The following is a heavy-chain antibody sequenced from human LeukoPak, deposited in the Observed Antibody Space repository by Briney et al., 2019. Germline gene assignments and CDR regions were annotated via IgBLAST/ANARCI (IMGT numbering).Heavy chain of an antibody. D-gene: IGHD1-1*01. V-gene: IGHV3-11*01. Sequence: GGSLRLSCAASGFTFSDYYMSWIRLAPGKGLEWVSYISDRGTTIYYGDSVKGRFTISRDNAKNSLYLQMNSLRADDTAVYYCTTLYSGAMDYWGQGTLVTVSS. CDR1: GFTFSDYY. CDR2: ISDRGTTI. J-gene: IGHJ4*02. CDR3: TTLYSGAMDY.